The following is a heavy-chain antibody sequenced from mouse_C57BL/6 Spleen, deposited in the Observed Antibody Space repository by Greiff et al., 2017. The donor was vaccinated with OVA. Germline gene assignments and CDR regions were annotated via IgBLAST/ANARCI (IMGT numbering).Heavy chain of an antibody. D-gene: IGHD2-4*01. J-gene: IGHJ1*03. V-gene: IGHV1-64*01. CDR1: GYTFTSYW. Sequence: QVQLQQPGAELVKPGASVKLSCKASGYTFTSYWMHWVKQRPGQGLEWIGMIHPNSGSTNYNEKFKSKATLTVDKSSSTAYMQLSSLTSEDSAVYYCASPPDYVNWYFDVWGTGTTVTVSS. CDR3: ASPPDYVNWYFDV. CDR2: IHPNSGST.